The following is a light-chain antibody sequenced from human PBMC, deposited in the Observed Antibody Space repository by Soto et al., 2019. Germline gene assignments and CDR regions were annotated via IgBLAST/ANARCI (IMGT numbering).Light chain of an antibody. CDR2: DVS. CDR3: QHRVHGPT. V-gene: IGKV3-11*01. CDR1: QSVSSY. Sequence: EIVLTQSPATLSLSLGERATLSCRASQSVSSYLGWYQQKPGQAPRLIMSDVSKRATGVPARFSGSGSGTDFTLTISSLEPEDFAVYYCQHRVHGPTFGGGTTVEIK. J-gene: IGKJ4*01.